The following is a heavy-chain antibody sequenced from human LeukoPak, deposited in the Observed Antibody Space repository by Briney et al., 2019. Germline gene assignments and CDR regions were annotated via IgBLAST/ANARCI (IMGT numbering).Heavy chain of an antibody. CDR3: ARDTFFWSGYYFDY. V-gene: IGHV1-2*06. CDR1: GYTFTGYY. D-gene: IGHD3-3*01. J-gene: IGHJ4*02. CDR2: INPNSGGT. Sequence: ASVKVSCKASGYTFTGYYMHWVRQAPGQGLEWMGRINPNSGGTNYAQKFQGRVTMTRDTSISTAYKELSRLRSDDTAVYYCARDTFFWSGYYFDYWGQGTLVTVSS.